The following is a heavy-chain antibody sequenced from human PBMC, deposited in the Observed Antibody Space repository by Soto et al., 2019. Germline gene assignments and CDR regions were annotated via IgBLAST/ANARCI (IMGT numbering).Heavy chain of an antibody. J-gene: IGHJ4*02. D-gene: IGHD6-19*01. V-gene: IGHV3-30*18. Sequence: QVQLVESGGGVVQPGRSLRLSCAASGFTFSSYGMHWVRQAPGKGLEWVAVISYDGSKKYYADSLKGRFTISRDNSKNTLYLQMNSLRAEDTAVYYCAKVRSTGGWYRTLLDFWGQGTLVTVSS. CDR2: ISYDGSKK. CDR3: AKVRSTGGWYRTLLDF. CDR1: GFTFSSYG.